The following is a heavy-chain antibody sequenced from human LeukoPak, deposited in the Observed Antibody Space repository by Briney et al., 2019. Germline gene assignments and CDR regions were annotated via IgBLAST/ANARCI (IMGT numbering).Heavy chain of an antibody. D-gene: IGHD2-2*01. CDR1: GFTFSSYA. Sequence: GGSLRLSCAASGFTFSSYAMSWVRQAPGKGLEWVSAICGSGGSTYYADSVKGRFTISRDNSKNTLYLQMNSLRAEDTAVYYCANAAAPLAYYYMDVWGKGTTVTVSS. CDR3: ANAAAPLAYYYMDV. V-gene: IGHV3-23*01. J-gene: IGHJ6*03. CDR2: ICGSGGST.